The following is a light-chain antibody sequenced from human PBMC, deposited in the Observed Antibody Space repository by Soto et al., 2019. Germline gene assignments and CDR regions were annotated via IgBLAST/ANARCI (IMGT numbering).Light chain of an antibody. CDR3: QQLNSYPLT. CDR1: QGISSY. Sequence: IQLTQSPSSLSASVGDRVTITCRASQGISSYLAWYQQKPGKAPTLLIYSASTLQSGVPSRFSGSGSGTDFTLPISSLQPEDFATYYCQQLNSYPLTFGPGTKVYIK. J-gene: IGKJ3*01. V-gene: IGKV1-9*01. CDR2: SAS.